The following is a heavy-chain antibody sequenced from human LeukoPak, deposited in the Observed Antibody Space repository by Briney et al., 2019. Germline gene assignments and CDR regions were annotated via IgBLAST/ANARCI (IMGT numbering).Heavy chain of an antibody. J-gene: IGHJ6*03. V-gene: IGHV4-61*01. Sequence: SETLSLTCTVSAGSISSDSYYWSWIRQPPGKGLEWIGYIYYSGSTNYNPSLKSRVTISVDTSKNQFSLKLSSVTAADTAVYYCARALYSSSWYRYYYYYYMDVWGKGTTVTISS. D-gene: IGHD6-13*01. CDR3: ARALYSSSWYRYYYYYYMDV. CDR1: AGSISSDSYY. CDR2: IYYSGST.